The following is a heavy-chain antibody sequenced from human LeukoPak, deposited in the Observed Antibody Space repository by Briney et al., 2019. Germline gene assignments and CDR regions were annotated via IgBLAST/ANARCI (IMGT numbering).Heavy chain of an antibody. CDR2: IYYSGYT. D-gene: IGHD6-6*01. CDR3: ARGDTVAARPGRFDY. Sequence: SETLSLTCTVSGGSISSYYWSWIRQPPGKGLEYIGYIYYSGYTNYNPSLKSRVTISVDTSKNQFSLKLSSVTAADTAVYYCARGDTVAARPGRFDYWGQGTLVTVSS. J-gene: IGHJ4*02. CDR1: GGSISSYY. V-gene: IGHV4-59*12.